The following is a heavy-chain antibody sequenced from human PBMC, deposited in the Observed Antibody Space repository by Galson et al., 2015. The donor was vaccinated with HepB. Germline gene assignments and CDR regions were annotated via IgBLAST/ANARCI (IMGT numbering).Heavy chain of an antibody. D-gene: IGHD4-23*01. CDR1: GFTFDDYA. CDR2: ISWNSGSI. V-gene: IGHV3-9*01. Sequence: SLRLSCAASGFTFDDYAMHWVRQAPGKGLKWVSGISWNSGSIGYADSVKGRFTISRDNAKNSLYLQMNSLRAEDTALYYCAKAGARWAEYYGGTGGYFDYWGQGTLVTVSS. CDR3: AKAGARWAEYYGGTGGYFDY. J-gene: IGHJ4*02.